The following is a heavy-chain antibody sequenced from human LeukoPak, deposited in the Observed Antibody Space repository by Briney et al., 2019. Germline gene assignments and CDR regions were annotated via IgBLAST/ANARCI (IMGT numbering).Heavy chain of an antibody. Sequence: GGSLRLSCAASGFTFTRYWMSWARQAPGKRLEWVANIKQDGSEKYSVDSVKGRFTVSRDNAKNSLYLQMSSLRAEDTAVYYCARINNDYGDYDYYYGMDVWGQGTTVTVSS. J-gene: IGHJ6*02. D-gene: IGHD4-17*01. CDR2: IKQDGSEK. CDR3: ARINNDYGDYDYYYGMDV. CDR1: GFTFTRYW. V-gene: IGHV3-7*01.